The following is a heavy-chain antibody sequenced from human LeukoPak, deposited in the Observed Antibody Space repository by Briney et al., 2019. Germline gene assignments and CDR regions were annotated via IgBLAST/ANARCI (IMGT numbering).Heavy chain of an antibody. CDR1: GASVSSSNYY. Sequence: PSETLSLSCTVSGASVSSSNYYWSWIRQPPGKGLEWIGYIYYSGSTNYNPSLKSRVTISVATSKNQFSLKLSSVTAADTAVYYCARDRSGTYYDHWGQGTLVTVSS. CDR3: ARDRSGTYYDH. CDR2: IYYSGST. V-gene: IGHV4-61*01. D-gene: IGHD3-10*01. J-gene: IGHJ4*02.